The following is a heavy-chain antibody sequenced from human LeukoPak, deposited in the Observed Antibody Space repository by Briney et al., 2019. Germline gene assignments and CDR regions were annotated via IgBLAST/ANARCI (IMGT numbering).Heavy chain of an antibody. CDR1: GIIFRDAW. Sequence: GSLRLSCVVSGIIFRDAWMNWVRQTPGKGLEWVGLIKSKVDGGTTDYAAPVKGRFTISRDDSKNTLYLQMSSLKIEDTAIYYCARARWLDWWGQGTLVTVSS. J-gene: IGHJ5*01. CDR2: IKSKVDGGTT. CDR3: ARARWLDW. V-gene: IGHV3-15*07.